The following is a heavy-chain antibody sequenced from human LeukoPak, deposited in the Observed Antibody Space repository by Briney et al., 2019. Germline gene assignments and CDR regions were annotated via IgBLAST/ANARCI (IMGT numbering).Heavy chain of an antibody. CDR3: AREQWGSTFPDY. Sequence: ASETLSLTCSVSGYSISSGYNWGWIRQPPGKGPEWIGSTHHNGPTFYHPSLKSRVTISVDTSLNQVSPNLNSVTAADTAVYYCAREQWGSTFPDYWGQGVLVIVSS. V-gene: IGHV4-38-2*02. D-gene: IGHD1-26*01. CDR2: THHNGPT. CDR1: GYSISSGYN. J-gene: IGHJ4*02.